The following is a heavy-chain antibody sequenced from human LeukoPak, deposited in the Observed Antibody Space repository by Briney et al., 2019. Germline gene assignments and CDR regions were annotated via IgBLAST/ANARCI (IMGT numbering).Heavy chain of an antibody. CDR3: AKARYSSGWYYFDY. Sequence: GGSLRLSCAASGFTFSSYAMGWVRQAPGKGLEWVSAISGSGGSTYYADSVKGRFTISRDNSKNTLYLQMNSLRAEDTAVYYCAKARYSSGWYYFDYWGQGTLVTVSS. CDR2: ISGSGGST. V-gene: IGHV3-23*01. CDR1: GFTFSSYA. J-gene: IGHJ4*02. D-gene: IGHD6-19*01.